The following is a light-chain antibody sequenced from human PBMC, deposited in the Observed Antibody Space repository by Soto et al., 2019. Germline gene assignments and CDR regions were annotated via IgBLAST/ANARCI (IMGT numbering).Light chain of an antibody. CDR3: SSYTSSSTL. CDR1: ISDVGSYNY. J-gene: IGLJ1*01. CDR2: EVS. Sequence: HSVLTQPASVSGSPGQSITISCTGTISDVGSYNYVSWYQQHPGKAPKLMIYEVSDRPSGISSRFSGSKSGNTASLTISGLQTEDEADYYCSSYTSSSTLFGTGTKATVL. V-gene: IGLV2-14*01.